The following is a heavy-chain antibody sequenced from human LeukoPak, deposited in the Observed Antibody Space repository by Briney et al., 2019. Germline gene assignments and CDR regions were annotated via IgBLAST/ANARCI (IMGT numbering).Heavy chain of an antibody. CDR2: FDPEDGET. Sequence: ASVKVSCKFSGYTLTELSVHWVRQAPGKGLEWMGGFDPEDGETIYAQKFQGRVTMTEDTSTDTAYMELSSLRSEDAAVSYCATRGQYCSGGSCYSLAWYFDLWGRGTLVTVSS. D-gene: IGHD2-15*01. V-gene: IGHV1-24*01. CDR3: ATRGQYCSGGSCYSLAWYFDL. CDR1: GYTLTELS. J-gene: IGHJ2*01.